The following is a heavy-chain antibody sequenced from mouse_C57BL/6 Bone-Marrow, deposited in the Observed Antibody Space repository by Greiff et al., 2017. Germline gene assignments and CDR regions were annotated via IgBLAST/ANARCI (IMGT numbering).Heavy chain of an antibody. CDR3: ARGGLLYFDY. CDR1: GYTFTSYW. D-gene: IGHD1-1*01. Sequence: QVQLQQPGAELVMPGASVKLSCKASGYTFTSYWLHWVKQRPGQGLEWIGEIDPSDSYTNYNQKFKGKSTLTVDKSSSTAYMQLCSLTSEDSAVYYCARGGLLYFDYWGQGTTLTVSS. J-gene: IGHJ2*01. V-gene: IGHV1-69*01. CDR2: IDPSDSYT.